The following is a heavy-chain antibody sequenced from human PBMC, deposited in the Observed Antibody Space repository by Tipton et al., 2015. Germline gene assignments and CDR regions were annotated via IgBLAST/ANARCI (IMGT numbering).Heavy chain of an antibody. J-gene: IGHJ4*02. D-gene: IGHD3-16*02. CDR2: ISYTGGT. V-gene: IGHV4-31*03. CDR1: GDSITSGASY. Sequence: TLSLTCTVSGDSITSGASYWTWIRQYPAKGLEWIGYISYTGGTYYNPSLNSRLTISVDTSKNQFSLKLSSVTAADTAVYYCARGPPSFDYVSGTCRHQGNYFDYWGQGILVTVTS. CDR3: ARGPPSFDYVSGTCRHQGNYFDY.